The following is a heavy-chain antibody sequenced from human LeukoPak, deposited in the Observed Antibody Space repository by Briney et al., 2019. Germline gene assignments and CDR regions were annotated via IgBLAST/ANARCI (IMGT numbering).Heavy chain of an antibody. D-gene: IGHD1-26*01. CDR1: GYTFTGYY. Sequence: ASVKVSCKASGYTFTGYYVHWVRQAPGQGLEWMGWMNPKSGGTNYAQKFEARVTMNRDTSISTAYMELSRLRFDDTAVYYCARDGGTAKGSVPGYWGQGTLVTVSS. V-gene: IGHV1-2*02. CDR3: ARDGGTAKGSVPGY. CDR2: MNPKSGGT. J-gene: IGHJ4*02.